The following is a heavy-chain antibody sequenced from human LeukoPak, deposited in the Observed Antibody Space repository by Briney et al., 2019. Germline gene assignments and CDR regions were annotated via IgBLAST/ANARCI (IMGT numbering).Heavy chain of an antibody. Sequence: GASVRVSCKSSGYTFTDYHIHWVRQAPGQGLEWMGWITPNSGATKYAQKFQGRVSMTRDTSINTAYMDLTNLRSDDTAIFYCARVTKFMPELEFWGQGTLVTVSS. CDR2: ITPNSGAT. CDR1: GYTFTDYH. J-gene: IGHJ4*02. V-gene: IGHV1-2*02. D-gene: IGHD2-2*01. CDR3: ARVTKFMPELEF.